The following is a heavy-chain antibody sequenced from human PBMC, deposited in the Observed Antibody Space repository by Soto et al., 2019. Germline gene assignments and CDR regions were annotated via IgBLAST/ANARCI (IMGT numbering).Heavy chain of an antibody. CDR1: GYTFTSYG. V-gene: IGHV1-18*01. Sequence: QVQLVQSGAEVKKPGASVKVSCKASGYTFTSYGISWVRQAPGQGLEWMGWISAYNGNTNYAQKLQGRVTMTTDTSTSTVYMELRSVRSDDTAVYYCARSHVPYYYDSSGYLDYWGQGTLVTVSS. J-gene: IGHJ4*02. D-gene: IGHD3-22*01. CDR3: ARSHVPYYYDSSGYLDY. CDR2: ISAYNGNT.